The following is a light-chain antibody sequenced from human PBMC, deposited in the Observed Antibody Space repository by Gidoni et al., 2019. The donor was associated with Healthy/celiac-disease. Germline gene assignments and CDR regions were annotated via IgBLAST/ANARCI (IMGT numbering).Light chain of an antibody. CDR2: AAS. J-gene: IGKJ5*01. CDR3: QQLNSYLSIT. CDR1: KGISSY. V-gene: IGKV1-9*01. Sequence: DIQLTQSPSFLSASVGDRVTITCWASKGISSYLAWYQQKPGKAPKLLIYAASTLQSGVPSRFSGSGSGTEFTLTISSLQPEDFATYYCQQLNSYLSITFGQGKRLEIK.